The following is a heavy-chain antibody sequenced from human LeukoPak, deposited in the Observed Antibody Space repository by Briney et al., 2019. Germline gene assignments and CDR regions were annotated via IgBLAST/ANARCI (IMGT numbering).Heavy chain of an antibody. J-gene: IGHJ4*02. CDR3: AKDVGKWESLHFFDY. V-gene: IGHV3-23*01. CDR1: GFIFSIYS. Sequence: PGGSLRLSCAASGFIFSIYSMNWVRQAPGKGLEWISGISGSGASTYYADSVKGRFTISRDDSRNTPYLQMNSLRGDDTAVYYCAKDVGKWESLHFFDYWGQGTLVTVSS. D-gene: IGHD1-26*01. CDR2: ISGSGAST.